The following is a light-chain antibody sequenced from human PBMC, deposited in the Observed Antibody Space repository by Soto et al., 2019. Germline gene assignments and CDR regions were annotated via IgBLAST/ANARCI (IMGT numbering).Light chain of an antibody. J-gene: IGLJ3*02. CDR2: EVS. Sequence: QSALTQPASVSGSPGQSITISCTGTSSDVGGYKYVSWYQQHPDKAPKIIIFEVSNRPSGISSRFSGSKSGNTASLTISGLWPEDEADYYCLAWDTSPRGRVFGGGTKLTVL. V-gene: IGLV2-14*01. CDR3: LAWDTSPRGRV. CDR1: SSDVGGYKY.